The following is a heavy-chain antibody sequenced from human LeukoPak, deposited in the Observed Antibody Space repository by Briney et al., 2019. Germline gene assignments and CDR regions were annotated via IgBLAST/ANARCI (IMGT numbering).Heavy chain of an antibody. CDR1: GFTVSNYW. Sequence: GGSLRLSCAASGFTVSNYWMSWVRQAPRKGMEWVAHINQDGSEEHYMDSVKARFIISRDNAKNSLSLQMDSLRAEDTAVYYCVRDGGVSGYDLLDYWGQGTLVTVSS. V-gene: IGHV3-7*01. D-gene: IGHD5-12*01. J-gene: IGHJ4*02. CDR2: INQDGSEE. CDR3: VRDGGVSGYDLLDY.